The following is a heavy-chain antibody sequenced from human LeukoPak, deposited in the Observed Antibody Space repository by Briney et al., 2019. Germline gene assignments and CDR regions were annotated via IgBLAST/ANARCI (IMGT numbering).Heavy chain of an antibody. Sequence: GGSLRLSCAASGFTFSNYWMSWVRQAPGKGLEWVAFIAYDGFDESYADSVKGRFTISTDNSANKLYLQMNTLSPEDTAVYYCQGTNEYFHDSSGYYPEGFFDYWGQGAHVIVST. V-gene: IGHV3-30*03. CDR1: GFTFSNYW. D-gene: IGHD3-22*01. J-gene: IGHJ4*02. CDR2: IAYDGFDE. CDR3: QGTNEYFHDSSGYYPEGFFDY.